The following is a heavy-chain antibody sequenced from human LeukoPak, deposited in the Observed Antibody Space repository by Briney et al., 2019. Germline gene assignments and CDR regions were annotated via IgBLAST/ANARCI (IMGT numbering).Heavy chain of an antibody. CDR1: GGTFSSYA. D-gene: IGHD1-14*01. Sequence: GSSVKVSCKASGGTFSSYAISWVRQAPGQGLEWMGRIIPIFGTANYAQQFQGRVTITTDESTSTAYMELSSLRSEDTAVYYCARTPDPRNYYFDYWGQGTLVTVSS. V-gene: IGHV1-69*05. CDR3: ARTPDPRNYYFDY. CDR2: IIPIFGTA. J-gene: IGHJ4*02.